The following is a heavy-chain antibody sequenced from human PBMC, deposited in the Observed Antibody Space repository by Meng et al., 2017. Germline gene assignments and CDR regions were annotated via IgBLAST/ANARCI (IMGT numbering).Heavy chain of an antibody. CDR1: GGSISSGSYY. Sequence: LRLSCTVSGGSISSGSYYWSWIRQPAGKGLEWIGRIYTSGSTNYNPSLKSRVTISVDTSKNQFSLKLSSVTAADTAVYYCARIVGATNDAFDIWGQGTMVTVSS. CDR3: ARIVGATNDAFDI. J-gene: IGHJ3*02. D-gene: IGHD1-26*01. CDR2: IYTSGST. V-gene: IGHV4-61*02.